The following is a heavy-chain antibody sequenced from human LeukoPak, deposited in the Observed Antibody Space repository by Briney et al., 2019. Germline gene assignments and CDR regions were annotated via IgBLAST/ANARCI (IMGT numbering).Heavy chain of an antibody. V-gene: IGHV3-23*01. D-gene: IGHD1-14*01. CDR1: GFTFNNYA. CDR2: ISGSGGTT. J-gene: IGHJ6*02. CDR3: AKVSGGGLYYDGMDV. Sequence: GGSLRLSCTASGFTFNNYAMNWVCQAPGQGLERVSVISGSGGTTYYADSVKGRFTISRDSSKNTLYLQMNSLRAEDPAVYYCAKVSGGGLYYDGMDVWGQGTTVTVSS.